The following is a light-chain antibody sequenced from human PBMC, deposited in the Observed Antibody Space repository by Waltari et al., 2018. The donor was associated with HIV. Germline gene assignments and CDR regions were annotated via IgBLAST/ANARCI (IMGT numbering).Light chain of an antibody. V-gene: IGKV3-20*01. J-gene: IGKJ4*01. CDR1: QSVAGNA. CDR3: QQYGSARRT. CDR2: GAS. Sequence: EIVLTQSPGTLSLSPWERATLSCRASQSVAGNALAWDQQQPGQAPSLLSFGASSRVTGIPDRFSGSGSGTDFSLTISRLQPEDFAVYYCQQYGSARRTFGGGTKVESK.